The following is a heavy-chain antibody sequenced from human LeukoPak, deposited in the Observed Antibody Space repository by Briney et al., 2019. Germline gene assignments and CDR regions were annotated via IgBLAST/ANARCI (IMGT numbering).Heavy chain of an antibody. CDR3: ARGPSYYYDSSGYQAYFDY. CDR1: GFTFSHYG. Sequence: GGSLRLSCAASGFTFSHYGFHWVRQAPGKGLEWVAVIWSDGTNQYYADSVKGRFTISRDDSQKTAYLEMDSLRTEDTAMYYCARGPSYYYDSSGYQAYFDYWGQGTLVTVSS. CDR2: IWSDGTNQ. D-gene: IGHD3-22*01. J-gene: IGHJ4*02. V-gene: IGHV3-33*01.